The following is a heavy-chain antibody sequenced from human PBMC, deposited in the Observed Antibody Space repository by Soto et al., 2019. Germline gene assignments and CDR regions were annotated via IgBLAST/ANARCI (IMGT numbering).Heavy chain of an antibody. V-gene: IGHV1-8*01. D-gene: IGHD1-26*01. Sequence: SCKASGYTFTDYDINWVRQATGQGLEWMGWMNPSSGYTGYAQKLQGRVTMTWDTSISTAYMELSSLTSADTAVYYCARFVRHQLPTIDYWGQGALVTVSS. J-gene: IGHJ4*02. CDR1: GYTFTDYD. CDR3: ARFVRHQLPTIDY. CDR2: MNPSSGYT.